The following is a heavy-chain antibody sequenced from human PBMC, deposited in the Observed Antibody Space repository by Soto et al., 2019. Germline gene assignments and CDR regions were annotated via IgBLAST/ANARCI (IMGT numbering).Heavy chain of an antibody. D-gene: IGHD1-1*01. CDR1: GYTFNSYG. CDR3: ARGRYGDY. Sequence: ASVKVSCQGSGYTFNSYGITWVRQAPGQGPERMGWISAHNGNTGYAQKLQGRVTVTRDTSTSTAYMELRSLGSDDTAVYYCARGRYGDYWGQGALVTSPQ. J-gene: IGHJ4*02. CDR2: ISAHNGNT. V-gene: IGHV1-18*01.